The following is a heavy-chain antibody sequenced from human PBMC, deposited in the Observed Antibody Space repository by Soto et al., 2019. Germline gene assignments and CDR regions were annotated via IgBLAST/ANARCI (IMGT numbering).Heavy chain of an antibody. CDR2: IDPSDSYT. Sequence: GESLKISGKGSGYSFTSYWISWVRQMPGKGLEWMGRIDPSDSYTNYSPSFQGHVTISADKSISTAYLQWSSLKASATAMYYCARSAAGHYYYGMDVWGQGTTVTVSS. CDR3: ARSAAGHYYYGMDV. CDR1: GYSFTSYW. V-gene: IGHV5-10-1*01. J-gene: IGHJ6*02. D-gene: IGHD6-13*01.